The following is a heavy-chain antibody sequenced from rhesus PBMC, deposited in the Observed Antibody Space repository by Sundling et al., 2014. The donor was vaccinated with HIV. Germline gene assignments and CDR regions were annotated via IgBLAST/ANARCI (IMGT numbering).Heavy chain of an antibody. Sequence: EVQLVQSGAEVKTPGATVKISCKASGYTFIDHYLNWVRQAPGKGLEWIGHIDPEDGEADYAQKFQDRVTITADRSTDTAYMVLNSLTSDDTAVYYCARDRPTTVTAIGYFDFWGPGTPITVSS. D-gene: IGHD4-29*01. V-gene: IGHV1-111*02. CDR1: GYTFIDHY. J-gene: IGHJ2*01. CDR3: ARDRPTTVTAIGYFDF. CDR2: IDPEDGEA.